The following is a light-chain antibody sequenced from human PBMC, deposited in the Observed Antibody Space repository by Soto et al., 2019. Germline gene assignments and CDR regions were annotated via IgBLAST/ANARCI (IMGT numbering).Light chain of an antibody. J-gene: IGKJ1*01. V-gene: IGKV2-28*01. CDR3: MQGLQTPQT. CDR2: LGS. CDR1: QSLLHSNGYNF. Sequence: DIVMTQSPLSLPVTPGEPASISCRSSQSLLHSNGYNFLDWYLQKPGQSPQLLSYLGSNRAPGVPDRFSGSGSGTDFTLKISRVEAEDVGFYYCMQGLQTPQTFGQGTKVEIK.